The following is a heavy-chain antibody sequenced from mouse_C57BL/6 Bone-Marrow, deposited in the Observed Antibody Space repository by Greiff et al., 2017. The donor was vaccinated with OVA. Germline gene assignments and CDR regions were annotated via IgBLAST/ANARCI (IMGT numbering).Heavy chain of an antibody. V-gene: IGHV3-8*01. CDR3: SRLVTTVVENYFDY. J-gene: IGHJ2*01. Sequence: EVQLQESGPGLAKPSQTLSLTCSVTGYSITSDYWNWIRKFPGNKLEYMGYISSSGSTYYNPSLKSRISITRDTSKSQYYLQLTSVTTEYTATYYYSRLVTTVVENYFDYWGQGTTLTVSS. D-gene: IGHD1-1*01. CDR1: GYSITSDY. CDR2: ISSSGST.